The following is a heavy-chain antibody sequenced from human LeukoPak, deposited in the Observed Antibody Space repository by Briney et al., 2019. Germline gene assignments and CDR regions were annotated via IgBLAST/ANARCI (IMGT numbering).Heavy chain of an antibody. CDR2: IRYDGSNK. V-gene: IGHV3-30*02. J-gene: IGHJ4*02. Sequence: TGGSLRLSCAASGFTFSSYGMHWVRQAPGKGLEWVAFIRYDGSNKYYADSVKGRFTISRDNSKNTLYLQMNSLRAEDTAVYYCATLPVDWGSYRWESGYSYGEPFDYWGQGTLVTVSS. CDR1: GFTFSSYG. CDR3: ATLPVDWGSYRWESGYSYGEPFDY. D-gene: IGHD3-16*02.